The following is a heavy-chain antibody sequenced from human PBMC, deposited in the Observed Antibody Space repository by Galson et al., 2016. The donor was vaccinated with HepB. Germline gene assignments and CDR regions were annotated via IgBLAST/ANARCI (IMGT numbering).Heavy chain of an antibody. CDR1: GYPFTYYT. J-gene: IGHJ4*02. V-gene: IGHV1-3*01. CDR2: VNGGSGYT. Sequence: SVKVSCKASGYPFTYYTMHWVRQAPGQRLEWMGWVNGGSGYTKFSQNFQVRVTFTRDTAASTAYMELSSLRSEDTAVYYCARERERTYFFDSWGQGTLVTVSS. CDR3: ARERERTYFFDS. D-gene: IGHD3/OR15-3a*01.